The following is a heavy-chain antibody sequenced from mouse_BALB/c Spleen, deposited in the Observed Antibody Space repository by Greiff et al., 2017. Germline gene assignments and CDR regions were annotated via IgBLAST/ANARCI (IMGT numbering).Heavy chain of an antibody. CDR2: ISNGGGST. D-gene: IGHD2-1*01. Sequence: EVKVVESGGGLVQPGGSLKLSCAASGFTFSSYTMSWVRQTPEKRLEWVAYISNGGGSTYYPDTVKGRFTISRDNAKNTLYLQMSSLKSEDTAMYYCARHQGNYDYYAMDYWGQGTSVTVSS. CDR3: ARHQGNYDYYAMDY. J-gene: IGHJ4*01. V-gene: IGHV5-12-2*01. CDR1: GFTFSSYT.